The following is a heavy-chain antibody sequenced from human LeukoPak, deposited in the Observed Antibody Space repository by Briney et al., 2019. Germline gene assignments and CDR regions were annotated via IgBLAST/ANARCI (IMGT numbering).Heavy chain of an antibody. CDR1: GFTFSSYA. CDR2: ISGSGGST. V-gene: IGHV3-23*01. D-gene: IGHD1-26*01. Sequence: GGSLRLSCAASGFTFSSYAMSWVRQAPGKGLEWVSAISGSGGSTYYADSVKGRFTISRDNSKNTLYLQMNSLRAEDTAVYYCARAPRVRELLGFFDYWGQGTLVTVSS. J-gene: IGHJ4*02. CDR3: ARAPRVRELLGFFDY.